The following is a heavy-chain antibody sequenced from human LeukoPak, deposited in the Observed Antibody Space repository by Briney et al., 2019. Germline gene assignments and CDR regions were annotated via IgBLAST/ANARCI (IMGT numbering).Heavy chain of an antibody. CDR1: GFTVSTNC. CDR2: IYSGGTT. J-gene: IGHJ4*02. D-gene: IGHD3-22*01. V-gene: IGHV3-53*04. CDR3: ASRTYYYDSSGYYFDY. Sequence: GGSLRLSCAASGFTVSTNCMTWVRQAPGKGLEWVSTIYSGGTTYYADSVKGRFTISRHNSKNTLYLQMNSLRAEDTAVYYCASRTYYYDSSGYYFDYWGRGTLVTVSS.